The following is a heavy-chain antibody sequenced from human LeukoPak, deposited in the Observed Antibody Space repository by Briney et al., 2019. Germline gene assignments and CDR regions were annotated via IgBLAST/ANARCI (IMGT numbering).Heavy chain of an antibody. D-gene: IGHD3-22*01. J-gene: IGHJ5*02. CDR3: ARLGYYDSSGPAGFDP. Sequence: SETLSLTCTVSGGSISSYYWSWIRRPPGKGLEWIGYIYYSGSTNYNPSLKSRVPISVDTSKNQFSLKLSSVTAADTAVYYCARLGYYDSSGPAGFDPWGQGTLVTVSS. CDR2: IYYSGST. V-gene: IGHV4-59*08. CDR1: GGSISSYY.